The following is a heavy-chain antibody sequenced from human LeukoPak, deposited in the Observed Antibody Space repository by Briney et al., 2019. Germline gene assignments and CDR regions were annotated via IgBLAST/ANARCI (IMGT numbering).Heavy chain of an antibody. J-gene: IGHJ5*02. V-gene: IGHV3-21*01. CDR1: EFSFSGYS. CDR3: ARGWSDILTGYYVDH. Sequence: GGSLRLSCAASEFSFSGYSMNWVRQAPGKGLEWVSSISTSGSYTYYADSVKGRFTISRDNAKNSLYLQMNSLRAEDTAVYYCARGWSDILTGYYVDHWGQGTLVTVSS. D-gene: IGHD3-9*01. CDR2: ISTSGSYT.